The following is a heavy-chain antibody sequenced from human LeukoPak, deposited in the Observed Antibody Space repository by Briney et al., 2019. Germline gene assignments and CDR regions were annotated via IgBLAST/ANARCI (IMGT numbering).Heavy chain of an antibody. D-gene: IGHD4-11*01. CDR3: ARVTVTTGYGYFDL. CDR2: IYYTGST. CDR1: GGSISSYY. Sequence: SETLSLTCTVSGGSISSYYWSWIRQPPGKGLEWIGYIYYTGSTNYNSSLRSRVTISLDTSKNQFSLELNSVTAADTAVYYCARVTVTTGYGYFDLWGRGTLVTVSS. J-gene: IGHJ2*01. V-gene: IGHV4-59*01.